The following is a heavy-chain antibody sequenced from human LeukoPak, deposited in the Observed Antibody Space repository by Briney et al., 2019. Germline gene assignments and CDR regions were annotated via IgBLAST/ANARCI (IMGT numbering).Heavy chain of an antibody. J-gene: IGHJ4*02. CDR2: ISGSGGTT. CDR1: GFTFSSAA. D-gene: IGHD4-17*01. CDR3: AKDHDGDYEDY. Sequence: GGSLRLSCAASGFTFSSAAMTWVRQAPGKGLEWVSTISGSGGTTYSADSVKGRFTISRDNSKNTLYLQMNSLRAEDTAVYYCAKDHDGDYEDYWGQGTLVTVSS. V-gene: IGHV3-23*01.